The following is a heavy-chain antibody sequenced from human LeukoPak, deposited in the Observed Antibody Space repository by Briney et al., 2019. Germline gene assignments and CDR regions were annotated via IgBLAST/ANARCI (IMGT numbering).Heavy chain of an antibody. V-gene: IGHV3-33*01. D-gene: IGHD6-19*01. CDR2: MWYDGSNK. CDR3: AREAVGYSSGRRWFDP. Sequence: AGGSLRLSCAASGFTFSSYGMHWVRQAPGKGLEWVAVMWYDGSNKYYADSVKGRFTISRDNSKNTLYLQMNSLRAEDTAVYYCAREAVGYSSGRRWFDPWGQGTLVTVSS. CDR1: GFTFSSYG. J-gene: IGHJ5*02.